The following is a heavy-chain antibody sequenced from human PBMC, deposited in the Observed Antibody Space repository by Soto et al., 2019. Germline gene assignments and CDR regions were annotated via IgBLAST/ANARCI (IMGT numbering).Heavy chain of an antibody. CDR1: SGSISSSNW. V-gene: IGHV4-4*02. CDR2: IYHSGST. J-gene: IGHJ4*02. D-gene: IGHD3-10*01. CDR3: AKEADNGSGSFPHPRTFDY. Sequence: SETLSLTCAVSSGSISSSNWWSWVRQPPGKGLEWIGEIYHSGSTNYNPSLKSRVTISVDKSKNQFSLKLSSVTAADTAVYYCAKEADNGSGSFPHPRTFDYWGQGTLVTVSS.